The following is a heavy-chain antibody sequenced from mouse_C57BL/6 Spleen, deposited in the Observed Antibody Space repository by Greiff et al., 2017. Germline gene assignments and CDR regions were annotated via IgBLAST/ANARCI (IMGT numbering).Heavy chain of an antibody. D-gene: IGHD1-1*01. J-gene: IGHJ4*01. CDR1: GYSFTDYN. CDR3: AREALITTVVANYAMDY. V-gene: IGHV1-39*01. CDR2: INPNYGTT. Sequence: QQSGPELVKPGASVKISCKASGYSFTDYNMNWVKQSNGKSLEWIGVINPNYGTTSYNQKFKGKATLTVDQSSSTAYMQLNSLTSEDSAVYYCAREALITTVVANYAMDYWGQGTSVTVSS.